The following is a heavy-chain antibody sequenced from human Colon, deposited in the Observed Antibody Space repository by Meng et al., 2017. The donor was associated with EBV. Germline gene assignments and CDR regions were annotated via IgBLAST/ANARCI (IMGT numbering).Heavy chain of an antibody. D-gene: IGHD2-8*02. CDR2: IYHNGQT. V-gene: IGHV4-4*01. J-gene: IGHJ5*02. CDR3: ARDGGVTHIP. Sequence: QVLLQGSGAGLVKPSGTLSLTCAVSGTSISTSNWWSWIRQSPGEGLEWIGAIYHNGQTNYNPSLKSRVSMSVDESKNEFSLNLKSVTAADTAVYCCARDGGVTHIPWGQGVLVTVFS. CDR1: GTSISTSNW.